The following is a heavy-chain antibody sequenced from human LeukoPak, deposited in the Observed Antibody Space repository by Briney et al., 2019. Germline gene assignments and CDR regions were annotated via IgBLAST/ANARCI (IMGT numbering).Heavy chain of an antibody. CDR3: VKADYYDTSNYYYRYFQY. V-gene: IGHV3-64D*09. J-gene: IGHJ1*01. D-gene: IGHD3-22*01. CDR2: ISSNGSST. Sequence: PGGSLRLSCSASGFTFSSYTMHWVRQAPGKGLEYVSAISSNGSSTYYADSVKGRFTISRDNSKNTLYLQMSSLRAEDTAVYYCVKADYYDTSNYYYRYFQYWGQGTLVTVSS. CDR1: GFTFSSYT.